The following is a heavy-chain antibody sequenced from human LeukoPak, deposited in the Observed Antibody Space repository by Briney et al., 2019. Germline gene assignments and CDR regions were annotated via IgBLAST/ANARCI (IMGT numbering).Heavy chain of an antibody. CDR3: ASSLYGGYYYYMDV. D-gene: IGHD4-23*01. Sequence: GGSLRLSCAAAGLTVSSNYMSWVRQAPGKGLEWVSVIYSGGSTYYTDSVKGRFTISRENSQNTLYLQMNSLRAEDTAVYYCASSLYGGYYYYMDVWGKGTTVTVSS. CDR1: GLTVSSNY. CDR2: IYSGGST. J-gene: IGHJ6*03. V-gene: IGHV3-66*02.